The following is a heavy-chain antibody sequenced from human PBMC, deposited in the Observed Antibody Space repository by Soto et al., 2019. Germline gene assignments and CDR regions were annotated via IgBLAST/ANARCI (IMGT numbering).Heavy chain of an antibody. CDR1: GDSVSSNSPA. J-gene: IGHJ4*02. CDR2: TYYRSEWYH. Sequence: SQTLSLTCGISGDSVSSNSPAWNWIRQSPSRGLEWLGRTYYRSEWYHDYAVSVKSRITINSDTSKNQFSLQLNSVTPEDTAVYYCARVGLPDYSNYSFDYWGQGIQVTVSS. CDR3: ARVGLPDYSNYSFDY. D-gene: IGHD4-4*01. V-gene: IGHV6-1*01.